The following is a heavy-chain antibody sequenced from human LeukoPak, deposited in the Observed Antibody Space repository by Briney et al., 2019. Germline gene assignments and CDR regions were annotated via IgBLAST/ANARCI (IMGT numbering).Heavy chain of an antibody. D-gene: IGHD5-12*01. V-gene: IGHV3-21*04. CDR3: ARGGRWATINEY. J-gene: IGHJ4*02. CDR1: GFTFSSHS. CDR2: ISNSSSYI. Sequence: GGSLRLSCAASGFTFSSHSMNWVRQAPGKGLEWVASISNSSSYIYYADSVKGRFTISRDKPKHSLYLQMNSLRADDTAVYFCARGGRWATINEYWGQGTLVTVSS.